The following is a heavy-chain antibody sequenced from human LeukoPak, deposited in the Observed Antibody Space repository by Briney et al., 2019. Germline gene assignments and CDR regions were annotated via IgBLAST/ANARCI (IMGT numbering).Heavy chain of an antibody. CDR2: ISGSGGST. D-gene: IGHD2-2*02. J-gene: IGHJ3*02. CDR1: GFTFSSYA. CDR3: AKDRDIVVVPAAIGYDAFDI. Sequence: PGGSLRLSCAASGFTFSSYATIWVRQAPGKGLEWVSAISGSGGSTYYADSVKGRFTISRENSKNTLYLQMNSLRAEDTAVYYCAKDRDIVVVPAAIGYDAFDIWGQGTMVTVSS. V-gene: IGHV3-23*01.